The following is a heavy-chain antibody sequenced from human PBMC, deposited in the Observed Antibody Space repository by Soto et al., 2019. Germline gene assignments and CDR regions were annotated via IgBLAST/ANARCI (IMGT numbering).Heavy chain of an antibody. J-gene: IGHJ4*02. D-gene: IGHD6-19*01. CDR2: ISSSSSYI. V-gene: IGHV3-21*01. CDR3: ARDTSHSIAVAGPFDY. CDR1: GFTFSSYS. Sequence: PGGSLRLSCAASGFTFSSYSMNWVRQAPGKGLEWVSSISSSSSYIYYADSVKGRFTISRDNAKNSLYLQMNSLRAEDTAVYYCARDTSHSIAVAGPFDYWGQGTLVTVSS.